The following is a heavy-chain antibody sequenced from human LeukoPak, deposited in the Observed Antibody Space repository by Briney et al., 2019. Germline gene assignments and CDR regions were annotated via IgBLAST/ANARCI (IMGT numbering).Heavy chain of an antibody. CDR3: ARPSPYYYYGMDV. J-gene: IGHJ6*02. D-gene: IGHD6-6*01. Sequence: SETLSLTCAVYGGSFSDYYWSWIRQPPGKGLEWIGEINHSGSTNYNPSLKSRVTISVDTSKNQFSLKLSSVTAADTAVYYCARPSPYYYYGMDVWGQGTTVTVSS. CDR1: GGSFSDYY. V-gene: IGHV4-34*01. CDR2: INHSGST.